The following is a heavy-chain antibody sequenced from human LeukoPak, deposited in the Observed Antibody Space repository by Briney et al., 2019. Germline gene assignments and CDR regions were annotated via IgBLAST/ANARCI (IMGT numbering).Heavy chain of an antibody. J-gene: IGHJ4*02. V-gene: IGHV1-46*01. CDR3: ARRAGDNYYFDY. Sequence: ASVKVSCKASGYIFTSYYMHWVRQAPGQGLEWMGIVNPSSGSTSYAQKFQDRVKMTRDTSRSTVYMELSSLRSEATAVYYCARRAGDNYYFDYWGQGTLVTVSS. D-gene: IGHD7-27*01. CDR1: GYIFTSYY. CDR2: VNPSSGST.